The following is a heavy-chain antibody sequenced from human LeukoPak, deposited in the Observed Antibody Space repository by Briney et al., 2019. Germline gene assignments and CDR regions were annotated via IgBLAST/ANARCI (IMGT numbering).Heavy chain of an antibody. CDR3: ARRGSHYDFWSGIAYYMDV. J-gene: IGHJ6*03. D-gene: IGHD3-3*01. Sequence: PSETLSLTCNVSGGSISSYYWSWIRQPPGKGLEWIGYIYYSGSANYNPSLKSRVTISVDTSKHQFSLKLSSVTAADTAVYYCARRGSHYDFWSGIAYYMDVWGKGTTVTVSS. V-gene: IGHV4-59*01. CDR2: IYYSGSA. CDR1: GGSISSYY.